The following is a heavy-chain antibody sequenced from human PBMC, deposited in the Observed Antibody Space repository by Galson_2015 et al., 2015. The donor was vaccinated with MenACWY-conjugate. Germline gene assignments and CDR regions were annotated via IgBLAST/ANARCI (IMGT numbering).Heavy chain of an antibody. CDR2: IIPFLGTA. CDR1: GGIITNYA. CDR3: ATTPAGPHTHMDV. D-gene: IGHD2-2*02. J-gene: IGHJ6*03. Sequence: SVKVSCKASGGIITNYAIIWIRQAPGQGLEWMGGIIPFLGTADYAQHLQGRLTMTADESAGTAYMDLSNLRSEDTAVYFCATTPAGPHTHMDVWGKGTTVTVSS. V-gene: IGHV1-69*13.